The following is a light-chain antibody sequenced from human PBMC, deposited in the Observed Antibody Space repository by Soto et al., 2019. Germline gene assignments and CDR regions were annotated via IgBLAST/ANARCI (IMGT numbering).Light chain of an antibody. CDR3: QTWGTGIHVV. V-gene: IGLV4-69*01. Sequence: QSVLTQSPSASASLGAPVKLTCTLSSGHSSYAIAWHQQQPEKGPRYLMKLNSDGSHSKGDGIPDRFSGSSSGAERYLTISSLQSEDEADYYCQTWGTGIHVVFGGGTQLTVL. J-gene: IGLJ2*01. CDR1: SGHSSYA. CDR2: LNSDGSH.